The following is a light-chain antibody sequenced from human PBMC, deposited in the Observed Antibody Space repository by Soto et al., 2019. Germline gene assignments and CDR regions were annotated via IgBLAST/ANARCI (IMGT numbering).Light chain of an antibody. V-gene: IGKV3-20*01. Sequence: GILSLSPGERATLSCRASQSVSRTYLAWYQQKPVQAPRLLIYATSSRATGIPDRFSGSGSGTDFTLTISRLEPEDFAVYYCQQYGRSGTFGQGTKVDIK. CDR1: QSVSRTY. CDR3: QQYGRSGT. CDR2: ATS. J-gene: IGKJ1*01.